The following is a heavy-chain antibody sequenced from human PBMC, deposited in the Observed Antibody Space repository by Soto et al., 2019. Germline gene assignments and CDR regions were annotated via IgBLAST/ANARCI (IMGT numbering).Heavy chain of an antibody. CDR3: ARDRRFFDSGRYGVANDAFEF. Sequence: ASVKVSCKASGYTFTGYHMHWVRQAPGQGLEWMGWINPNSGGTNYAQKFQCRVTMTRDTSISTAYMQASRLRSDDTAVYYCARDRRFFDSGRYGVANDAFEFRGRREMV. V-gene: IGHV1-2*02. CDR1: GYTFTGYH. D-gene: IGHD1-26*01. CDR2: INPNSGGT. J-gene: IGHJ3*01.